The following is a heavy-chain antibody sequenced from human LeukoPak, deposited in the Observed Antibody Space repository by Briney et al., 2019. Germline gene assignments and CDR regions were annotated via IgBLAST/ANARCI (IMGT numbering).Heavy chain of an antibody. J-gene: IGHJ4*02. D-gene: IGHD3-22*01. CDR2: FSGSGGST. V-gene: IGHV3-23*01. CDR1: GFTFSSYA. Sequence: GGSLRLSCAASGFTFSSYAMSWVRQAPGKGLEWVSAFSGSGGSTYYADSVKGRFTISRDNSKNTLYLQMNSLRAEDTAVYYCANPSPGGITMIVVVTAFDYWGQGTLVTVSS. CDR3: ANPSPGGITMIVVVTAFDY.